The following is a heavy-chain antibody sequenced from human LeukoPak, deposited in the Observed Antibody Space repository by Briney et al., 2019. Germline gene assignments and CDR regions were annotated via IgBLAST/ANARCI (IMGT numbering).Heavy chain of an antibody. CDR2: INDYTGNT. D-gene: IGHD3-22*01. Sequence: SETLPLTCDVFGGSFTDYFWTWVRQSPGKGLEWIGEINDYTGNTNYSPSLNSRVSISLEKSKNQFSLELRSVTAADTAVYYCARGRIAKIVVVHSFHYGMDVWGQGTTVTVSS. CDR3: ARGRIAKIVVVHSFHYGMDV. CDR1: GGSFTDYF. J-gene: IGHJ6*02. V-gene: IGHV4-34*01.